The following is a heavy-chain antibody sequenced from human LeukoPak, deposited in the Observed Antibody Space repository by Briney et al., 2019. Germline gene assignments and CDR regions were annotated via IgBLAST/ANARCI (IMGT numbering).Heavy chain of an antibody. CDR3: AKSFSMVRGVMGCDY. V-gene: IGHV3-23*01. Sequence: GGTLRLSCAASGFTFSSYGMSWVRQAPGKGLEWVSAISGSGGSTYYADSVKGRFTISRDNSKNTLYLQMNSLRAEDTAVYYCAKSFSMVRGVMGCDYWGQGTLVTVSS. J-gene: IGHJ4*02. D-gene: IGHD3-10*01. CDR1: GFTFSSYG. CDR2: ISGSGGST.